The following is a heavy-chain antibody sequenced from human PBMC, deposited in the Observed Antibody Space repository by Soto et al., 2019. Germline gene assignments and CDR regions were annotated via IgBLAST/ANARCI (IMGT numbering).Heavy chain of an antibody. Sequence: LTRTVCGGTVSSAGYYWTLHRQPPGEGLEWIGYVYCSGSTNYNPSLKSRVTISVDTSKNQFSLKLSAVTAADTAVYYCARDRPGNTYYYGSSGYNTRWCDAFDIWGQRTMVTVSS. V-gene: IGHV4-61*08. J-gene: IGHJ3*02. CDR2: VYCSGST. CDR3: ARDRPGNTYYYGSSGYNTRWCDAFDI. CDR1: GGTVSSAGYY. D-gene: IGHD3-22*01.